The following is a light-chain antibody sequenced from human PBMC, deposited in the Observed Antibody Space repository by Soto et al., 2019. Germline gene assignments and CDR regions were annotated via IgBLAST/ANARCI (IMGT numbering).Light chain of an antibody. CDR3: RQDKSWPPIT. Sequence: IMLTQAPGTLSLSPGDRATLSSRASQSVGGSYLAWYQQKPGQAPRLLIYDASSRATGIPDRFSGSGSATDFTPTISRLEPEDSAIYYCRQDKSWPPITFGQGTRLEIK. CDR2: DAS. J-gene: IGKJ5*01. V-gene: IGKV3D-20*02. CDR1: QSVGGSY.